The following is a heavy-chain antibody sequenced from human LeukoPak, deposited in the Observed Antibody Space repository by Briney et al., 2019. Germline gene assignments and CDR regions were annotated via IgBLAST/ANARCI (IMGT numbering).Heavy chain of an antibody. D-gene: IGHD5-18*01. V-gene: IGHV4-59*01. J-gene: IGHJ4*02. Sequence: PSETLSLTCTVSSGSISSYYWSWIRQPPGKGLEWIGYIYYTGSTNYNPSLKSRVTISVDTSKNQFSLKLSSVTAADTAVYYRARGALISYSYGPFDYWGQGTLVTVSS. CDR2: IYYTGST. CDR3: ARGALISYSYGPFDY. CDR1: SGSISSYY.